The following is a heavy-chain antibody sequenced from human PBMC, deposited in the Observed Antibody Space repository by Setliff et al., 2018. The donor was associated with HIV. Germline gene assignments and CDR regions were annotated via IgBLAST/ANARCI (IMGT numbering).Heavy chain of an antibody. Sequence: ASVKVSCKASGYTFTGYYMHWVRQAPGQGLEWMGWINPNSGGTNYAQRFQGRVTMTRDTSISTAYMELRRLRSDDTAVYYCARGGGGYYYGGAVDIWGQGTVVTVSS. V-gene: IGHV1-2*02. CDR1: GYTFTGYY. J-gene: IGHJ3*02. CDR2: INPNSGGT. D-gene: IGHD3-22*01. CDR3: ARGGGGYYYGGAVDI.